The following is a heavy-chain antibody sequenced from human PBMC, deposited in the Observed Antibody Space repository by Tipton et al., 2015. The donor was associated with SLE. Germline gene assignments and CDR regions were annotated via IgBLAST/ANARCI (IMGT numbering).Heavy chain of an antibody. CDR3: ASKWLLPGGYYGMDV. Sequence: TLSLTCTVSGGSISSYYWSWIRQPPGKGLEWIGEINHSGSTNYNPSLKSRVTISVDTSKNQFSLKLSSVTAADTAVYYCASKWLLPGGYYGMDVWGQGTTVTVSS. J-gene: IGHJ6*02. CDR1: GGSISSYY. D-gene: IGHD4-23*01. V-gene: IGHV4-34*01. CDR2: INHSGST.